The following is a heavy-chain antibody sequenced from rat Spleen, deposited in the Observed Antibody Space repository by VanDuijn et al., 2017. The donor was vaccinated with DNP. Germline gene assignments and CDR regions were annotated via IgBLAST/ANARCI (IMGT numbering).Heavy chain of an antibody. CDR2: INDDGGTT. Sequence: EVQLVETGGGLVQPGRSLKLSCVASGFTFSNSWMYWIRQAPGKGLEWIGSINDDGGTTYYRDSVKGRFTISRDNAQNTVYLQMNSLRSEDTATYHCAKILDYWSQGVMVTVSS. CDR3: AKILDY. CDR1: GFTFSNSW. J-gene: IGHJ2*01. V-gene: IGHV5-58*01.